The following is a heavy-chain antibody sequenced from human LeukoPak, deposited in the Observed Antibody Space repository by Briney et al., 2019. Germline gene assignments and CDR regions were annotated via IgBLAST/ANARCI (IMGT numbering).Heavy chain of an antibody. CDR3: GRVVIAAVYWYFDL. CDR2: INHSGST. CDR1: GGSFSGYY. J-gene: IGHJ2*01. Sequence: SETLSLTCAVYGGSFSGYYWSWIRQPPGKGLEWIGEINHSGSTNYNPSLKSRVTISVDTSKNQFSLKLSSVTAADTAVYYCGRVVIAAVYWYFDLWGRGTLVTVSS. V-gene: IGHV4-34*01. D-gene: IGHD6-13*01.